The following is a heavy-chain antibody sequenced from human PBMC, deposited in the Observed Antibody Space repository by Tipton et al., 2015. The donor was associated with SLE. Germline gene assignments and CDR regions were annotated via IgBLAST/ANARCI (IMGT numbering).Heavy chain of an antibody. CDR2: IRSKTYGGTT. Sequence: SLRLSCTASGFTFGDYAMSWVRQAPGKGLEWVGFIRSKTYGGTTQYVASVKGRFTISRDDSKSIAYLQMNSLKTEDTAVYYCARGGRYYYDSSGYRGMDVWGQGTTVTVSS. D-gene: IGHD3-22*01. V-gene: IGHV3-49*04. J-gene: IGHJ6*02. CDR3: ARGGRYYYDSSGYRGMDV. CDR1: GFTFGDYA.